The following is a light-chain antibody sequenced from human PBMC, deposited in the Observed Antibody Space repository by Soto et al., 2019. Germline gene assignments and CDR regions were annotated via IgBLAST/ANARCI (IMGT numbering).Light chain of an antibody. Sequence: DIQMTQSQSAMSSSVGDRVTITCLASQSISSWLAWYQQKPGKVPKVLIYDASNLKGGVPSRFSGSGSGREFTLTISSLQPDDFATYYCQQYYIYPWTFCHGT. CDR2: DAS. CDR1: QSISSW. CDR3: QQYYIYPWT. J-gene: IGKJ1*01. V-gene: IGKV1-5*01.